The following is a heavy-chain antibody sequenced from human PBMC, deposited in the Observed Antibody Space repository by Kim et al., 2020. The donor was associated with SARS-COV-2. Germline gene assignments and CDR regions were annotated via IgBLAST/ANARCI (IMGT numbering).Heavy chain of an antibody. CDR1: GDTVSSNLAA. CDR2: TYYRSSWYN. CDR3: ARDPREAQLPSYNLDV. Sequence: SRTLSLTCAISGDTVSSNLAAWNWIRQSPSRGLEWLGRTYYRSSWYNDYADSVRGRITINPDTSKNQFSLQLSSVTPEDTAVYYCARDPREAQLPSYNLDVWGQGTTVTVSS. V-gene: IGHV6-1*01. D-gene: IGHD2-2*01. J-gene: IGHJ6*02.